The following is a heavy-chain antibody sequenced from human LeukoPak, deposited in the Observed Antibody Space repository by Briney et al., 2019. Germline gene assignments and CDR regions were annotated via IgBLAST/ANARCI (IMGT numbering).Heavy chain of an antibody. V-gene: IGHV4-34*01. CDR1: GGSFSGYY. CDR2: INHSGST. CDR3: ARVSRNYYDSSGYYYANWFDP. D-gene: IGHD3-22*01. Sequence: SETLSLTCAVYGGSFSGYYWSWICQPPGKGLEWIGEINHSGSTNYNPSLKSRVTISVDTSKNQFSLKLSSVTAADTAVYYCARVSRNYYDSSGYYYANWFDPWGQGTLVTVSS. J-gene: IGHJ5*02.